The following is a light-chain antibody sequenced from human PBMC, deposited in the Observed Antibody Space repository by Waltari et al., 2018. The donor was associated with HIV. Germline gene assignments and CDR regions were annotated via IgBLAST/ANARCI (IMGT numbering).Light chain of an antibody. CDR3: QVWDGSIHPV. CDR1: NIGSKV. J-gene: IGLJ1*01. Sequence: SFVLTQPPAVSAAPGQTAAVSCGGNNIGSKVVHWYQQKPGQAPVLVVHDDSDRPSGIPDRFFGTNSGNTATLTIRGVGVDDEADYYCQVWDGSIHPVFGSGTTVTVL. CDR2: DDS. V-gene: IGLV3-21*02.